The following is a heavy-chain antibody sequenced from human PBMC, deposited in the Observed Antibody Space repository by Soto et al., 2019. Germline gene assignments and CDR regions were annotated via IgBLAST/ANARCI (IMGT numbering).Heavy chain of an antibody. J-gene: IGHJ5*02. CDR1: GFTFSSYW. V-gene: IGHV3-74*01. CDR3: ARGFPENSYGNH. CDR2: INSDGGST. Sequence: ELQLVESGGDLVQPGGSLRLSCAASGFTFSSYWMHWVRQAPGKGLVWVSRINSDGGSTIYADSVKGRFTISRDNAKNTVYLEMDSLRAEDTAVYYCARGFPENSYGNHWGQGTLVSVSS. D-gene: IGHD5-18*01.